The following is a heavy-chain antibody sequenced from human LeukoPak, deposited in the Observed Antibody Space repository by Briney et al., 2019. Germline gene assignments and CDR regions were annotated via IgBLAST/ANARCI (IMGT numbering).Heavy chain of an antibody. D-gene: IGHD4-23*01. CDR2: IYYSGST. CDR1: GGSISSYY. V-gene: IGHV4-59*12. Sequence: PSETLSLTCTVSGGSISSYYWSWIRQPPGKGLEWIGYIYYSGSTYYNPSLKSRVTISVDTSKNQFSLKLSSVTAADTAVYYCARDLTPGWYFDLWGRGTLVTVSS. J-gene: IGHJ2*01. CDR3: ARDLTPGWYFDL.